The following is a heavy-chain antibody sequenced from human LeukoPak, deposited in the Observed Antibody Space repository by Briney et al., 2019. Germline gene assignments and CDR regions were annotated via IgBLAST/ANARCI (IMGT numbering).Heavy chain of an antibody. CDR1: GGTFSSYA. Sequence: SVKVSCKAPGGTFSSYAISWVRQAPGQGLEWMGGIIPIFGTANYAQKFQGRVTITADESTSTAYMELSSLRSEDTAVYYCARSHDYGDYYDYWGQGTLVTVSS. V-gene: IGHV1-69*13. CDR2: IIPIFGTA. CDR3: ARSHDYGDYYDY. D-gene: IGHD4-17*01. J-gene: IGHJ4*02.